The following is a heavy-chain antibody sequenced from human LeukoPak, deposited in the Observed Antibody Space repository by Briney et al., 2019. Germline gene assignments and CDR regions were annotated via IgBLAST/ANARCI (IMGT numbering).Heavy chain of an antibody. V-gene: IGHV1-69*13. D-gene: IGHD3-3*01. CDR2: IIPIFGTA. Sequence: SVKVSCKASGGTFSSYAISWVRQAPGQGLERMGGIIPIFGTANYAQKFQGRVTITADESTSTAYMELSSLRSEDTAVYYCARTFWSGYYPFDYWGQGTLVTVSS. CDR1: GGTFSSYA. J-gene: IGHJ4*02. CDR3: ARTFWSGYYPFDY.